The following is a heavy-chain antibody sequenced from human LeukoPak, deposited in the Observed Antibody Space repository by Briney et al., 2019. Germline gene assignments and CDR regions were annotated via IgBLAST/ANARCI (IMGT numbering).Heavy chain of an antibody. CDR1: GYTFTNYD. D-gene: IGHD2-2*01. Sequence: SVKVSCKASGYTFTNYDISWVRQAPGQGLEWMGGIIPIFGTANYAQKFQGRVTITADESTSTAYMELSSLRSEDTAVYYCARDRDCSSTSCHYYFDYWGQGTLVTVSS. CDR3: ARDRDCSSTSCHYYFDY. CDR2: IIPIFGTA. J-gene: IGHJ4*02. V-gene: IGHV1-69*13.